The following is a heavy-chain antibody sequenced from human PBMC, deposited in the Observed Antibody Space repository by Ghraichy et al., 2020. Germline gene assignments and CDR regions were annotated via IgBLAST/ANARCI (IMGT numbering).Heavy chain of an antibody. CDR2: IYGGGNT. Sequence: GGSLRLSCAASGFTVSSTYMSWVRQAPGKGLEWVSVIYGGGNTYYADSVKGRFTISRDNPKNTLYLQMNSMRAEDTAVYYCARAGSGGYASAIWGQGPMVTVYS. J-gene: IGHJ3*02. V-gene: IGHV3-53*05. CDR3: ARAGSGGYASAI. CDR1: GFTVSSTY. D-gene: IGHD1-26*01.